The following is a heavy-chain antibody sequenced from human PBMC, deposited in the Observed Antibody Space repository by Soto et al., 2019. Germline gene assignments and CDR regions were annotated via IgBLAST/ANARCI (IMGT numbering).Heavy chain of an antibody. J-gene: IGHJ4*02. V-gene: IGHV3-23*01. CDR1: GFSFSSYA. CDR3: AKMTVFRPRDGYNYLDY. CDR2: ISGSGGGT. Sequence: GGSLRLSCAASGFSFSSYAMSWVRQAPGKGLEWVSPISGSGGGTNYADSVKGRFIISRDNSKNTLYLQMNSLRAEDTAVYYCAKMTVFRPRDGYNYLDYWGPGTLVTVSS. D-gene: IGHD5-12*01.